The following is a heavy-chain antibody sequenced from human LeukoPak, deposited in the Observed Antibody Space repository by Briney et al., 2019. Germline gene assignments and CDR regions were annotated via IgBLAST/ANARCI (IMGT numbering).Heavy chain of an antibody. J-gene: IGHJ5*02. CDR3: AREGSGGFDP. CDR1: GGPISSHY. Sequence: SETLSLTCTVSGGPISSHYWSWIRQPPGKGLEWIGYIYYSGSTNYNPSLKSRVTISVDTSKNQFSLKLSSVTAADTAVYYCAREGSGGFDPWGQGTLVTVSS. V-gene: IGHV4-59*11. D-gene: IGHD6-25*01. CDR2: IYYSGST.